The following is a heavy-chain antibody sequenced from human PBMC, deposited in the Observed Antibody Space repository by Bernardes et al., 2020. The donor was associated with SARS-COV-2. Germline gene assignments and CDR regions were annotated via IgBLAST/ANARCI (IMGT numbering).Heavy chain of an antibody. CDR2: IKRDGSET. J-gene: IGHJ6*02. CDR3: ARSAGMDV. V-gene: IGHV3-7*03. Sequence: GRSLRVSCAGSGFDFSDYWMAWVRQAPGQGLEWVDNIKRDGSETYYVDSVKGRFTISRDNAKNLVFLQMNSLRAEDTAIFYCARSAGMDVWGQGTMVTVSS. CDR1: GFDFSDYW.